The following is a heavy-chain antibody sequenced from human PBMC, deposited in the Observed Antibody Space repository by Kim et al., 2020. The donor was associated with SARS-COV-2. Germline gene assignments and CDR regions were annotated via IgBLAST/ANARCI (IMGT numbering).Heavy chain of an antibody. D-gene: IGHD1-26*01. Sequence: SETLSLTCAVYGGSFSGYYWSWIRQPPGKGLEWIGEINHSGSTNYNPSLKSRVTISVDTSKNQFSLKLSSVTAADTAVYYCARSRKEIVGATHYYYYGMDVWGQGTTVTVSS. J-gene: IGHJ6*02. CDR3: ARSRKEIVGATHYYYYGMDV. V-gene: IGHV4-34*01. CDR2: INHSGST. CDR1: GGSFSGYY.